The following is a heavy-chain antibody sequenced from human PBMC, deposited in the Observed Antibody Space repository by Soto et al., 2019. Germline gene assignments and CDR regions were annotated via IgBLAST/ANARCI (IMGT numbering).Heavy chain of an antibody. V-gene: IGHV1-46*01. Sequence: ASVKVSCKASGYTFTSYYMHWVRQAPGQGLEWMGIINPSGGSTSYAQKFQGRVTMTRDTSTSTVYMELSSLRSEDTAVYYCAGPSSSSHYYYYGMDVWGQGTTVTVSS. CDR3: AGPSSSSHYYYYGMDV. D-gene: IGHD6-6*01. CDR2: INPSGGST. CDR1: GYTFTSYY. J-gene: IGHJ6*02.